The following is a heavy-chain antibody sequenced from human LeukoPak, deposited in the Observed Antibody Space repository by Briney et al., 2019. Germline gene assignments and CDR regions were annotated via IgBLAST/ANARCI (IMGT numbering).Heavy chain of an antibody. CDR1: GLTFSTYS. J-gene: IGHJ5*02. CDR2: ISSDSGTI. D-gene: IGHD1-14*01. Sequence: PGGSLRPSCGASGLTFSTYSMNWVRQAPGKGLEWVSYISSDSGTIYYADSVKGRFTISRDNAKNSLYLQMNSLRAEDTAVYYCARAAQPGFDPWGQGTLVTVSS. CDR3: ARAAQPGFDP. V-gene: IGHV3-48*01.